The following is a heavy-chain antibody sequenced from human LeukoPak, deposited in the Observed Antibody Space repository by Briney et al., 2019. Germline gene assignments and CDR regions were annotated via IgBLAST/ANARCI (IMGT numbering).Heavy chain of an antibody. V-gene: IGHV3-15*01. D-gene: IGHD1-26*01. J-gene: IGHJ4*02. CDR2: IKSKTSGGTA. Sequence: GGSLRLSCAASGFTFSDAWMSWVRQAPGKGLEWLGHIKSKTSGGTAGYAAPVRGRFTFSRDDSKKMLYLQMNSLKTEDTAVYYCSTNLNTGWEVVLRPGWGQGTLVTVSS. CDR1: GFTFSDAW. CDR3: STNLNTGWEVVLRPG.